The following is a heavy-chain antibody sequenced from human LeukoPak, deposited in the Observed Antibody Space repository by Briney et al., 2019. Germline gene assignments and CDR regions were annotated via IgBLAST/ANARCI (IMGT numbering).Heavy chain of an antibody. J-gene: IGHJ3*02. CDR3: AKILVEQWLDDAFDI. CDR1: GFTFSSYA. V-gene: IGHV3-23*01. CDR2: ISGSGGST. Sequence: EGSLRLSCAASGFTFSSYARSWVRQAPGKGLEWFSAISGSGGSTYYADSVKGRFTISRDNSKNTLYLQMNSLRAEDTAVYYCAKILVEQWLDDAFDIWGQGTMVTVSS. D-gene: IGHD6-19*01.